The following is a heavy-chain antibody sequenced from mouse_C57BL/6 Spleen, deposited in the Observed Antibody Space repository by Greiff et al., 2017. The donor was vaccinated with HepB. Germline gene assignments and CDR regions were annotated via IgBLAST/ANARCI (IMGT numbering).Heavy chain of an antibody. CDR2: INPYNGGT. CDR3: ARWDSSGYEGFAY. V-gene: IGHV1-19*01. J-gene: IGHJ3*01. CDR1: GYTFTDYY. Sequence: EVQLQQSGPVLVKPGASVKMSCKASGYTFTDYYMNWVKQSHGKSLEWIGVINPYNGGTSYNQKFKGKATLTVDKSSSTAYMELNSLTSEDSAVYYCARWDSSGYEGFAYWGQGTLVTVSA. D-gene: IGHD3-2*02.